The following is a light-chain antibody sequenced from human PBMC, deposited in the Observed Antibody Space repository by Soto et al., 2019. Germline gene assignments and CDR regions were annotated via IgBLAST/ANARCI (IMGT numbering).Light chain of an antibody. V-gene: IGKV2-28*01. CDR2: LGS. Sequence: DIVMTQSPLSLPVTPGEPASISCRSSQSLVHSNGNEYLEWYRQKPGQSPQLLIYLGSNRASGGPDRFSDRGSGTDFTLKISRVEAEDVGVYYCMQAVQSPRTFGQGTKLEIK. CDR1: QSLVHSNGNEY. CDR3: MQAVQSPRT. J-gene: IGKJ2*01.